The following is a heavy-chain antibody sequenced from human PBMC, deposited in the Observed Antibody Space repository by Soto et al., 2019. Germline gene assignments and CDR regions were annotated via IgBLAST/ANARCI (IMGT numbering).Heavy chain of an antibody. CDR2: IWYDGSKK. Sequence: QVQLVESGGGVVQPGRSLRLSCAAPGFTFSSYGMHWVRQAPGKGLEWVTVIWYDGSKKYYADSVKGRFTISRDNSKNTLYLQMNSLRAEDTAVYYCARGVATTPFDYWGQGTLVTVSS. CDR1: GFTFSSYG. CDR3: ARGVATTPFDY. J-gene: IGHJ4*02. D-gene: IGHD5-12*01. V-gene: IGHV3-33*01.